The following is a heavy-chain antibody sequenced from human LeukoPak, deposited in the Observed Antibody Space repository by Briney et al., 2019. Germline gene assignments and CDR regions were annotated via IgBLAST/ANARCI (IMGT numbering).Heavy chain of an antibody. CDR1: GGSFSGYY. Sequence: PSETLSLTCAVYGGSFSGYYWSWIRQPPGKGLEWIGYIYYSGSTYYNPSLKSRVTISVDTSKNQFSLKLSSVTAADTAVYYCARGSIETAAAGVDPWGQGTLVTVSS. J-gene: IGHJ5*02. V-gene: IGHV4-30-4*08. D-gene: IGHD6-13*01. CDR3: ARGSIETAAAGVDP. CDR2: IYYSGST.